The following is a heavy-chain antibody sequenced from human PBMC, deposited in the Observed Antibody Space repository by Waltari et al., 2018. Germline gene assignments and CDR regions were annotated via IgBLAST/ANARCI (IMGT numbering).Heavy chain of an antibody. V-gene: IGHV1-2*02. CDR2: INPNSGGT. CDR3: ARKRGFGELLSWFDP. D-gene: IGHD3-10*01. CDR1: GYTFTGYY. Sequence: QVQLVQSGAEVKKPGASVKVSCKASGYTFTGYYMPWVRQAPGQGLEWMGWINPNSGGTNYAQKFQGRVTMTRDTSISTAYMELSRLRSDDTAVYYCARKRGFGELLSWFDPWGQGTLVTVSS. J-gene: IGHJ5*02.